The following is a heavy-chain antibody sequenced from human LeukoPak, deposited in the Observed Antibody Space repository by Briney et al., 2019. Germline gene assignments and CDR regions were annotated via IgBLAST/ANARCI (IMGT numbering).Heavy chain of an antibody. CDR1: GFTFSTYW. J-gene: IGHJ4*02. CDR3: AKDLGHRLNYFDY. V-gene: IGHV3-30*18. CDR2: ISYDGSNK. Sequence: GGSLRLSCAASGFTFSTYWMTWVRQAPGKGLEWVAVISYDGSNKYYADSVKGRFTISRDNSKNTLYLQMNSLRAEDTAVYYCAKDLGHRLNYFDYWGQGTLVTVSS.